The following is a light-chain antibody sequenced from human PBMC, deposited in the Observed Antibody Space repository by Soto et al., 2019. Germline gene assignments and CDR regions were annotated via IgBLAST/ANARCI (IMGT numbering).Light chain of an antibody. Sequence: EIMWTRSPATLSLSPGKRATLSCRATQSVRSSLAWYLQQPGQAPRLLIYDASKRATGIPARFSGSGSGTDFTLSISSLQPGDVGIYSCQQYHTWPLITFGQGTRLEIK. CDR3: QQYHTWPLIT. CDR2: DAS. J-gene: IGKJ5*01. CDR1: QSVRSS. V-gene: IGKV3-11*01.